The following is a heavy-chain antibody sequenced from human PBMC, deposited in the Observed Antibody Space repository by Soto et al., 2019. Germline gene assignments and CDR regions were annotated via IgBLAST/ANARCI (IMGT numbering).Heavy chain of an antibody. D-gene: IGHD3-22*01. CDR1: GGSISSGGYY. J-gene: IGHJ1*01. V-gene: IGHV4-31*03. CDR2: IYYSGST. CDR3: AIYDSSGSRGFQH. Sequence: QVQLQESGPGLVKPSQTLSLTCTVSGGSISSGGYYWSWIRQHPGKGLEWIGYIYYSGSTYYNPSLPSRVTISVDTSKNQFSLKLSSVTAADTAVYYCAIYDSSGSRGFQHWGQGTLVTVSS.